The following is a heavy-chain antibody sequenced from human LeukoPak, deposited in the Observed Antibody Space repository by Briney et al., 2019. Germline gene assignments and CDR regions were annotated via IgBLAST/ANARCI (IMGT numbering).Heavy chain of an antibody. CDR3: AKAPRPWVGGATGSRYYFHH. CDR1: GFTFSSYG. J-gene: IGHJ4*02. CDR2: ISYDGSDK. V-gene: IGHV3-30*18. Sequence: GGSLRLSCAASGFTFSSYGMHWVRQAPGKGLEWVAVISYDGSDKYFADSVKGRFTISRDNSKNTLYLQMNSLRAEDTAVYYCAKAPRPWVGGATGSRYYFHHWGQGTLVTVSS. D-gene: IGHD1-26*01.